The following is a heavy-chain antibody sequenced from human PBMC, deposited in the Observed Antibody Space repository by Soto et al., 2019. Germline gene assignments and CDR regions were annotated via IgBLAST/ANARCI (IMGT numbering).Heavy chain of an antibody. CDR2: INHSGNT. CDR1: GDS. Sequence: GDSCKCLRQPSGKGLEWIGEINHSGNTNYNPSLRSRVTISIDTSKNQLSLNLRSVSAADTAFYYCGDHRDLHSFPTQRSSDL. J-gene: IGHJ2*01. CDR3: GDHRDLHSFPTQRSSDL. V-gene: IGHV4-34*01. D-gene: IGHD1-1*01.